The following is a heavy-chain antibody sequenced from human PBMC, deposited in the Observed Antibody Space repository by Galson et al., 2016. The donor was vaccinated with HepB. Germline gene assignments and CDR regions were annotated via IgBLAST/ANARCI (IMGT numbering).Heavy chain of an antibody. CDR2: IYYSGST. D-gene: IGHD6-13*01. V-gene: IGHV4-39*02. CDR3: AGDTWPRTAVGTGNWFDP. J-gene: IGHJ5*02. CDR1: GGSISSSSYY. Sequence: SETLSLTCTVSGGSISSSSYYWAWIRQPPGKGLEWIGSIYYSGSTYNNPSLKSRVTTSVDTSKNQFSLKLSSVTAADTAVYYCAGDTWPRTAVGTGNWFDPWGQGTLVTVSS.